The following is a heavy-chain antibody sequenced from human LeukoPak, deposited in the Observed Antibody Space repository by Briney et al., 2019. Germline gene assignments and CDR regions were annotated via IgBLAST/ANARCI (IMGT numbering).Heavy chain of an antibody. Sequence: ASVKVSCEASGCTLTSYGINWMRQAPGQGLEWMGWISTQSGNTNYAQKVQGRLTLTTDRSTNTAYIELRSLRSDDTAVYYCARGAYGDKWGQGTMVTVSS. V-gene: IGHV1-18*01. CDR2: ISTQSGNT. CDR1: GCTLTSYG. CDR3: ARGAYGDK. J-gene: IGHJ4*02. D-gene: IGHD4-17*01.